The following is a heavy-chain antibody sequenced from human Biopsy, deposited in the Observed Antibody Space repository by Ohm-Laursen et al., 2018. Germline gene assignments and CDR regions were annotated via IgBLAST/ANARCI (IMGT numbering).Heavy chain of an antibody. J-gene: IGHJ6*02. CDR1: GFSFSDYG. V-gene: IGHV3-33*06. Sequence: SLRLSCAASGFSFSDYGMHWVRQAPGRGLEWVAVIWYDGTNKYYAESVEGRFTISRDNSKNMVYLQMGSLTVEGTAVYYCAKVHDSGYYYYSMDVWGQGTTVTVSS. D-gene: IGHD3-16*01. CDR3: AKVHDSGYYYYSMDV. CDR2: IWYDGTNK.